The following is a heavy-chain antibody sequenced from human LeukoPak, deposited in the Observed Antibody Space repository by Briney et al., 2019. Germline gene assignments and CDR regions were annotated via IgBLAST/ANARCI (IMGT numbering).Heavy chain of an antibody. Sequence: GGSLRLSCAASGFTFSSYAMSWVRQAPGKGLEWASAISGSGGSTYYADSVKGRFTISRDNSKNTLYLQMNSLRAEDTAVYYCAKGGSGITMIVVVITGGAYFDYWGQGTLVTVSS. CDR1: GFTFSSYA. CDR2: ISGSGGST. D-gene: IGHD3-22*01. CDR3: AKGGSGITMIVVVITGGAYFDY. V-gene: IGHV3-23*01. J-gene: IGHJ4*02.